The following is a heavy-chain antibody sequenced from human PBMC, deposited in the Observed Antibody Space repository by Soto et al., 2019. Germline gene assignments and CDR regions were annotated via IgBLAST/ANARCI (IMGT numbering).Heavy chain of an antibody. J-gene: IGHJ4*02. Sequence: EVQLLESGGGLVQPGGSLRLSCAASGFSFNYYAMSWVRQAPGKGLEWVSGISSSGADTYYADSVKGRFTVSRDNSKNTLYLQMNSLRVEDTAVYYCAKAWDDSDYWGQGTLVTVSS. CDR3: AKAWDDSDY. CDR1: GFSFNYYA. V-gene: IGHV3-23*01. D-gene: IGHD1-26*01. CDR2: ISSSGADT.